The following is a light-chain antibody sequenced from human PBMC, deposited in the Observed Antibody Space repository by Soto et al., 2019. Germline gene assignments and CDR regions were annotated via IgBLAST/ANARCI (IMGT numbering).Light chain of an antibody. CDR2: GAS. CDR1: QSVSGN. Sequence: EIVMTQSPGTLSVSPGERATLSCRASQSVSGNLAWYQQKPGQAPRLLIYGASTRATGIPARFSGSGSGTEFTXTXXSXQSEDFAVYYCQQYNNWPRTFGQGTKVEIK. J-gene: IGKJ1*01. V-gene: IGKV3-15*01. CDR3: QQYNNWPRT.